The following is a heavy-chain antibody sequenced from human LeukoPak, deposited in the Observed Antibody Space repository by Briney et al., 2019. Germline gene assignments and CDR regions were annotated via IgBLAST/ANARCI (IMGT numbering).Heavy chain of an antibody. CDR1: GFTFSFYT. CDR2: ISSDSTYI. D-gene: IGHD3-16*01. CDR3: ARITVGGVY. Sequence: GGPLRLSCTAWGFTFSFYTRKGVGEAQGGGGEGVSSISSDSTYIYYADSLKGRFTISRDNPKNSLYLQMNSLRAEDTAVYYCARITVGGVYWGQGTLVTVSS. J-gene: IGHJ4*02. V-gene: IGHV3-21*01.